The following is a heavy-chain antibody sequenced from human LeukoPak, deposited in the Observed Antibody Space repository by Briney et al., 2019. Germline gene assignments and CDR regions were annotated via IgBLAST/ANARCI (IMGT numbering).Heavy chain of an antibody. CDR2: IYYSGST. V-gene: IGHV4-59*01. Sequence: KASETLSPTCTVSGGSISSYYWSWIRQPPGKGLEWIGYIYYSGSTNYNPSLKSRVTISVDTSKNQFSLKLSSVTAADTAVYYCARGSPYYYGSGSYYPHYWGQGTLVTVSS. J-gene: IGHJ4*02. CDR3: ARGSPYYYGSGSYYPHY. D-gene: IGHD3-10*01. CDR1: GGSISSYY.